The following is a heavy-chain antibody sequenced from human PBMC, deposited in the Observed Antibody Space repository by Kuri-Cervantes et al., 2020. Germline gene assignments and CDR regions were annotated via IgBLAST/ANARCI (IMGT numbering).Heavy chain of an antibody. CDR3: ARALSVEMATIFRDTDAFDI. J-gene: IGHJ3*02. CDR1: GFSLGNARMG. CDR2: IFSNDEK. V-gene: IGHV2-26*01. D-gene: IGHD5-24*01. Sequence: SGPTLVKPTETLTLTCTVSGFSLGNARMGVSWIRQPPGKALEWLAHIFSNDEKSYSTSLKSRLTISKDTSKSQVVLTMTNMDPVDTATYYCARALSVEMATIFRDTDAFDIWGQGTMVTVSS.